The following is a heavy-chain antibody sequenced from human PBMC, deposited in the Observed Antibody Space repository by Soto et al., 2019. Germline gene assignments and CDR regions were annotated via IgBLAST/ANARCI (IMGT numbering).Heavy chain of an antibody. J-gene: IGHJ2*01. Sequence: PGGSLRLSCAVSGFTFSTYAMSWVRQAPGKGLEWVSAITHNGIYTHYADSVKGRFTISRDNSKSTLFLQMNSLRAEDTAVYYCVPPRDFDLWGRGTQVPVSS. CDR2: ITHNGIYT. V-gene: IGHV3-23*01. CDR1: GFTFSTYA. CDR3: VPPRDFDL.